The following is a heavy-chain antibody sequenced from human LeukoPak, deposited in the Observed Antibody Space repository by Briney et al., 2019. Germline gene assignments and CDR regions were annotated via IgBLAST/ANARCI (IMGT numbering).Heavy chain of an antibody. D-gene: IGHD3-3*01. CDR3: AYDFWSGYSHDAFDI. J-gene: IGHJ3*02. CDR2: INPNSGGT. CDR1: GYTFTGYY. Sequence: ASVTVSCKASGYTFTGYYMHWVRQAPGQGLEWMGWINPNSGGTNYAQKFQGRVTMTRDTSISTAYMELSRLRSDDTAVYYCAYDFWSGYSHDAFDIWGQGTMVTVSS. V-gene: IGHV1-2*02.